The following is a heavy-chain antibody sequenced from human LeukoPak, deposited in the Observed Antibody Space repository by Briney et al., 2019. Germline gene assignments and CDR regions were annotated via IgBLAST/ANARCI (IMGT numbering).Heavy chain of an antibody. Sequence: PSETLSLTCTVSGGSISSSSYYWGWIRQAPGKGLEWVSAISGSGGGTSYADSVKGRVTISKANAKNALYLQMTSRRAEDTAVYYCASSTYYDFWSGYYNRAYYFDYWGQGTLVTVSS. J-gene: IGHJ4*02. D-gene: IGHD3-3*01. CDR2: ISGSGGGT. CDR3: ASSTYYDFWSGYYNRAYYFDY. V-gene: IGHV3-23*01. CDR1: GGSISSSSYY.